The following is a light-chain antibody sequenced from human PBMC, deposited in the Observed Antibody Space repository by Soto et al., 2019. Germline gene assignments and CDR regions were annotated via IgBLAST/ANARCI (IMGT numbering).Light chain of an antibody. CDR1: SSDVGAFNY. J-gene: IGLJ3*02. V-gene: IGLV2-14*01. CDR2: EVS. Sequence: QSVLTQPASVSGSPGQSITISCTGTSSDVGAFNYVSWYQQHPGKAPKLIIYEVSNRPSGVSNRFSGSKSANTASLTISGLQAEDEADYYCNSYASSSARVFGGGTKVTVL. CDR3: NSYASSSARV.